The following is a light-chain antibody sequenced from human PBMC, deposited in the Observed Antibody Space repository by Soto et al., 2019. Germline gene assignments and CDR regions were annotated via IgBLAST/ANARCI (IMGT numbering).Light chain of an antibody. Sequence: QLVLTQSSSASASLGSSVKLTCTSGHSSYIIAWHQQQPGKAPRYLMKLEGSGSYNKGSGVPDRFSGSSSGADRYLTISNLQFEDEADYYCETWDSNTRVFGGGTKVTVL. V-gene: IGLV4-60*02. CDR2: LEGSGSY. J-gene: IGLJ3*02. CDR1: SGHSSYI. CDR3: ETWDSNTRV.